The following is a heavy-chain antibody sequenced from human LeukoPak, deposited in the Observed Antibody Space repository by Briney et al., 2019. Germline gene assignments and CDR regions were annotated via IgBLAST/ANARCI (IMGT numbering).Heavy chain of an antibody. D-gene: IGHD6-19*01. V-gene: IGHV4-38-2*01. J-gene: IGHJ6*03. Sequence: SETLSLTCAVSGYSISSGYYWGWIRQPPGKGLEWIGSIYHNGSTYYNPSLKSRVTISVDTSKNQFSLKLSSLTAEDTAVYYCGVAGGGAVGGLSYYYYYMDVWGKGTTVTVSS. CDR3: GVAGGGAVGGLSYYYYYMDV. CDR1: GYSISSGYY. CDR2: IYHNGST.